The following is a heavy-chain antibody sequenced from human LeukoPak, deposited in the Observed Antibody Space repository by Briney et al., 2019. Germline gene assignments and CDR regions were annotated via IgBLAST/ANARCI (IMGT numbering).Heavy chain of an antibody. V-gene: IGHV1-8*01. D-gene: IGHD6-19*01. CDR1: GYIFTSYD. CDR2: MNHNSGNT. CDR3: ATGYSSGWYGYYYGMDV. J-gene: IGHJ6*02. Sequence: ASVKVFCRASGYIFTSYDINWVRQASGQGLEWMGWMNHNSGNTDYAQKFQGRAIMTRTTTIRTAYMELSSMRSECTAVYYWATGYSSGWYGYYYGMDVWGQGTTVTVSS.